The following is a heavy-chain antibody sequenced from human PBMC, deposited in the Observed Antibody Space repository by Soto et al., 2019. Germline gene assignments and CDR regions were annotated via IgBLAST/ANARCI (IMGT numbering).Heavy chain of an antibody. Sequence: EVQLVESGGGLVQPGGSLSLSCAASGFTFSNYWLYWVRQAPGKGLEWVSRINSDGSVSSYADSVKGRLTISRDNVKNTRYLQMDSLRAEDTAVYYCARGYCVGGTCYSLAGSFYYDMDVWGKGTAVTVFS. V-gene: IGHV3-74*02. CDR2: INSDGSVS. CDR1: GFTFSNYW. D-gene: IGHD2-15*01. J-gene: IGHJ6*03. CDR3: ARGYCVGGTCYSLAGSFYYDMDV.